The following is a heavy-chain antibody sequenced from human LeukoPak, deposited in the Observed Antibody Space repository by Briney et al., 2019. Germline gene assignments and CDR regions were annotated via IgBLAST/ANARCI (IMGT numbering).Heavy chain of an antibody. V-gene: IGHV4-59*01. J-gene: IGHJ3*02. CDR3: ARGRFLDAFDI. Sequence: SETLSLTCTVSGGSISSYYWSWMRQPPGKGLEWIGYIYYSGSTKYKPSLKSRLTISVDTSKNQSSLKLSSVTAADTAVYYCARGRFLDAFDIWGQGTMVTVSS. CDR2: IYYSGST. CDR1: GGSISSYY. D-gene: IGHD3-3*01.